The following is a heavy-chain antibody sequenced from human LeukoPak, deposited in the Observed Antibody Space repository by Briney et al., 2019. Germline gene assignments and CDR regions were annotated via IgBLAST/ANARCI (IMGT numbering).Heavy chain of an antibody. J-gene: IGHJ4*02. CDR2: INHSGST. D-gene: IGHD6-19*01. Sequence: SETLSLTCAVYGGSFSGYYWSWIRQPPGKGLEWIGEINHSGSTNYNPSLKSRVTISVDTSKNQFSLKLSSVTAADTAVYYCARGRFSSGWYFDYWGQGTLVTVSP. V-gene: IGHV4-34*01. CDR3: ARGRFSSGWYFDY. CDR1: GGSFSGYY.